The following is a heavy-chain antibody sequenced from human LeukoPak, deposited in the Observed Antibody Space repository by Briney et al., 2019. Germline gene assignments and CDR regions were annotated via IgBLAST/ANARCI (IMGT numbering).Heavy chain of an antibody. J-gene: IGHJ5*02. Sequence: PGGSLRLSCAASEFTFSDYSMNWVRQAPGKGLEWVSVIYSGGSTYYADSVKGRFTISRDNSKNTLYLQMNSLRAEDTAVYYCARVWFDPWGQGTLVTVSS. CDR2: IYSGGST. CDR1: EFTFSDYS. V-gene: IGHV3-66*01. CDR3: ARVWFDP.